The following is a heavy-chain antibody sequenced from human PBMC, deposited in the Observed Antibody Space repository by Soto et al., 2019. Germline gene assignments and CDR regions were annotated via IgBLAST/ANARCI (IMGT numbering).Heavy chain of an antibody. CDR3: AKQTGTWVDSAIAF. CDR2: LSHDGGNT. J-gene: IGHJ4*02. CDR1: EFSFTSYA. Sequence: EVQMLASGGGVVQPGESLRLSCVAPEFSFTSYAMTWVRLAPGKGLQWVAALSHDGGNTYYRDSVRGRFTISRDNSKNTLYLQMNSLKAEDTAIYYCAKQTGTWVDSAIAFWGQGPQVTVSS. D-gene: IGHD3-9*01. V-gene: IGHV3-23*01.